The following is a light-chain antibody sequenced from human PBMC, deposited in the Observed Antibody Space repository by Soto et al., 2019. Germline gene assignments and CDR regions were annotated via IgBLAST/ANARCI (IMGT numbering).Light chain of an antibody. CDR1: QRVLYSSNNKKY. CDR2: WAS. CDR3: QQYYSTPLT. Sequence: IVMTQSPDSLAVSLGERATINCKSSQRVLYSSNNKKYLAWYQQKPGQPPKLLIYWASTRESGVPDRFSGSGSGTDFTLTISSLQAADVAVYYCQQYYSTPLTFGGGTTVAIK. J-gene: IGKJ4*01. V-gene: IGKV4-1*01.